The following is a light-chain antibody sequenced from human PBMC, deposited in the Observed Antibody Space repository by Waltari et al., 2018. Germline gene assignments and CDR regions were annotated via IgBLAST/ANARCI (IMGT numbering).Light chain of an antibody. CDR3: SSYTSSSTLI. CDR1: SSDVGGYNY. J-gene: IGLJ2*01. Sequence: QSALTPPASVSGSPGQSITISCPGTSSDVGGYNYVSWNQQHPGKAPRLMIYDVSNRPSGVSNRFSGSKSGNTASLTISGLQAEDEADYHCSSYTSSSTLIFGGGTKLTVL. V-gene: IGLV2-14*03. CDR2: DVS.